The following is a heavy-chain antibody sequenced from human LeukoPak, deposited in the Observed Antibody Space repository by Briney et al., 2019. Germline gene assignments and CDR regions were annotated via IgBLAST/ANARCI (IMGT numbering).Heavy chain of an antibody. CDR3: ARGPYYDFWSGYSGAFDI. J-gene: IGHJ3*02. CDR1: GGSISSGDYY. CDR2: IYYSGST. V-gene: IGHV4-30-4*08. D-gene: IGHD3-3*01. Sequence: PSQTLSLTCTVSGGSISSGDYYWSWIRQPPGKGLEWIGYIYYSGSTYYNPSLKSRVTISVDTSKNQFSLKLSSVTAADTAVYYCARGPYYDFWSGYSGAFDIWGQGTMVTVSS.